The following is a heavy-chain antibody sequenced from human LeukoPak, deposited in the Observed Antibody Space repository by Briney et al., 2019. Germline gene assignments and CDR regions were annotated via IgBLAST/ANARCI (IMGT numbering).Heavy chain of an antibody. CDR3: ARSPSPDIVVVPAAIDSNELDY. V-gene: IGHV3-30-3*01. CDR1: GFTFSSYA. J-gene: IGHJ4*02. CDR2: ISYGGSNK. D-gene: IGHD2-2*01. Sequence: PGGSLRLSCAASGFTFSSYAMHWVRQAPGKGLEWVAVISYGGSNKYYADSVKGRFTISRDNSKNTLYLQMNSLRAEDTAVYYCARSPSPDIVVVPAAIDSNELDYWGQGTLVTVSS.